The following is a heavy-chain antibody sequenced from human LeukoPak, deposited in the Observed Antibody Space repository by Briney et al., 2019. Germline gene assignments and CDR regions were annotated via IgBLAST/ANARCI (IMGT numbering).Heavy chain of an antibody. CDR2: MYYSGIT. Sequence: NPSETLSLTCAVSGASISGSYWSWIRQPPGKGLEWIGYMYYSGITNSSPSLKSRVTISLDTSKNQFSLRLRSVTAADTAVYYCARHPDSVVGFDSWGQGALVSVSS. D-gene: IGHD3-16*01. J-gene: IGHJ4*02. V-gene: IGHV4-59*08. CDR1: GASISGSY. CDR3: ARHPDSVVGFDS.